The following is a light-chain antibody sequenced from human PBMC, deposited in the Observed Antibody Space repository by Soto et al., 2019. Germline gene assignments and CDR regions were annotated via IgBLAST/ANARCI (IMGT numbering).Light chain of an antibody. V-gene: IGLV2-11*01. CDR2: DVN. J-gene: IGLJ1*01. CDR1: SSDVDNYNN. CDR3: CSYAGTYTRV. Sequence: QSALTQPRSVSGSPGQSVTISCTRTSSDVDNYNNVSWYQQHPGKAPKLLIYDVNKRPSGVPYRFSGSKSGNTASLTISGHQAGDEADYFCCSYAGTYTRVFGTGTKVTVL.